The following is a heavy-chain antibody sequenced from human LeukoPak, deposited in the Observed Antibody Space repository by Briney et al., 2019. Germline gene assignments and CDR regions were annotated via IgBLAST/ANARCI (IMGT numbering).Heavy chain of an antibody. CDR1: GDSFSSNSAA. V-gene: IGHV6-1*01. CDR2: TYYRSNVYN. CDR3: ARDQSRVVRGFDY. Sequence: SQTLSLTCAISGDSFSSNSAAWNWIRQAPARGLEWLERTYYRSNVYNDYAVSVKSRITITPATSKNQFSLQLNSVTPEDTAVYYCARDQSRVVRGFDYWGQGTLVTVSS. J-gene: IGHJ4*02. D-gene: IGHD3-10*01.